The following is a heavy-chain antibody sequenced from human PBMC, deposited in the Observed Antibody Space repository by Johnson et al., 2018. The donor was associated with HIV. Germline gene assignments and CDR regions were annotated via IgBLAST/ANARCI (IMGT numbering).Heavy chain of an antibody. CDR1: GFTFSSYA. D-gene: IGHD1-26*01. Sequence: QVQLVESGGDLVQSGGSLRLSCSASGFTFSSYAMHWVRQAPGKGLEWVACISYDGSNKYYADSVKGRFSISRDNSKNTLYLKMNSLSPEDTAVYYCARGGGTYGLDIWGQGTMVTVSS. J-gene: IGHJ3*02. CDR2: ISYDGSNK. CDR3: ARGGGTYGLDI. V-gene: IGHV3-30*04.